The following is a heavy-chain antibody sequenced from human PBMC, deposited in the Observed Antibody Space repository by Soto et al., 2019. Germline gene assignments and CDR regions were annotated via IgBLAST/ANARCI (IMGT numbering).Heavy chain of an antibody. Sequence: GGSLRLSCAASGFTFSDYYMSWIRQSPGEGLEWIAYIGGSSYTKYADSVKGRFTISRDNAKNSLYLQMNSLRAEDTAVYYCARDGITMVRGARNTYYYYGMDVRGKGTTVTVAS. V-gene: IGHV3-11*06. CDR2: IGGSSYT. D-gene: IGHD3-10*01. CDR1: GFTFSDYY. CDR3: ARDGITMVRGARNTYYYYGMDV. J-gene: IGHJ6*04.